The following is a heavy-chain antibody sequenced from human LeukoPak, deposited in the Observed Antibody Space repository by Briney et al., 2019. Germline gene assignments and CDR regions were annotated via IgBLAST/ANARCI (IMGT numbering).Heavy chain of an antibody. J-gene: IGHJ4*02. CDR2: IIPIFGTA. V-gene: IGHV1-69*13. CDR1: VGTFSSYA. Sequence: GASVKVSCKASVGTFSSYAISWVRQAPGQGLEWVGGIIPIFGTANYAQKFQGRVTITADESTRTAYMELSSLRSEDTAVYYCARERVGGSYQIFDYWGQGTLVTVSS. CDR3: ARERVGGSYQIFDY. D-gene: IGHD1-26*01.